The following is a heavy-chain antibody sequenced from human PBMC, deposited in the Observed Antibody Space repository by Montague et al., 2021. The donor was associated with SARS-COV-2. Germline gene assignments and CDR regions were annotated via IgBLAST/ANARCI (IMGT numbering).Heavy chain of an antibody. CDR2: ISAYNGNT. Sequence: SVKVSCKASGYTFTSHGISWVRQAPGQGLEWMGWISAYNGNTNYAQKLQGRVTMTTDTSTSTAYMELRSLRSDDTAVYYCASGLWFGEPDAFDIWGQGTMVTVSS. CDR1: GYTFTSHG. CDR3: ASGLWFGEPDAFDI. D-gene: IGHD3-10*01. J-gene: IGHJ3*02. V-gene: IGHV1-18*01.